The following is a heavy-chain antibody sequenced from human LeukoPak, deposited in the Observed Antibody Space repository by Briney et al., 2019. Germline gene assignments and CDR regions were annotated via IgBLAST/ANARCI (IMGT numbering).Heavy chain of an antibody. V-gene: IGHV3-48*03. D-gene: IGHD3-16*01. CDR2: ISRSGTTI. CDR1: GFTFSSYE. J-gene: IGHJ6*03. Sequence: PGGSLRLSCAASGFTFSSYEMNWVRQAPGRGLEWVSFISRSGTTIYYADSVKGRFTISRDNAKNSLYLQMNSLRAEDTAVYYCARGITNMDVWGKGTTVTISS. CDR3: ARGITNMDV.